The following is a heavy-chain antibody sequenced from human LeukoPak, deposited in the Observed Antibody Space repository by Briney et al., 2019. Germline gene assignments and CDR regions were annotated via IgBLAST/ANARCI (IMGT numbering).Heavy chain of an antibody. V-gene: IGHV4-59*01. D-gene: IGHD6-19*01. J-gene: IGHJ3*02. Sequence: SEPLSLTCTVSGGSINSYYWSWIRQPPGKGLEWIGYVYYIGSTNYNPSLKSRVIISIDTSKDQFSLELSSVTAADTAVYYCARVRSHWLANDAFDIWGQGTMVTVSS. CDR1: GGSINSYY. CDR3: ARVRSHWLANDAFDI. CDR2: VYYIGST.